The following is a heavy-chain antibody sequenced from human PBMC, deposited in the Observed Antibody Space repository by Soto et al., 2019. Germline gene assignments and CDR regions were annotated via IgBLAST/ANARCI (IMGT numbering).Heavy chain of an antibody. CDR2: IIPILGIA. V-gene: IGHV1-69*04. J-gene: IGHJ6*03. CDR3: ARDLDYDFWSGTKNHYYMDV. Sequence: VASVKVSCKASGGTFSSYTISWVRQAPGQGLEWMGRIIPILGIANYAQKFQGRVTITADKSTSTAYMELSSLRSEDTAVYYCARDLDYDFWSGTKNHYYMDVWGKGTTVTVSS. D-gene: IGHD3-3*01. CDR1: GGTFSSYT.